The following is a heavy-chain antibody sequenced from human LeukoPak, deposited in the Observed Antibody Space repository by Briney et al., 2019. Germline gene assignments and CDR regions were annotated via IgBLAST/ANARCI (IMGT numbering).Heavy chain of an antibody. Sequence: GSLRLSCAASGFTFNKFTMSWVRQAPGKGLEWVSGIIENGGETYYADSVRGRFTISRDNSKNTLYLQMNSLRAEDTAVYYCAKDYEYNSNTWYFHWGRGTLVSVSS. J-gene: IGHJ4*02. D-gene: IGHD6-13*01. CDR1: GFTFNKFT. CDR3: AKDYEYNSNTWYFH. V-gene: IGHV3-23*01. CDR2: IIENGGET.